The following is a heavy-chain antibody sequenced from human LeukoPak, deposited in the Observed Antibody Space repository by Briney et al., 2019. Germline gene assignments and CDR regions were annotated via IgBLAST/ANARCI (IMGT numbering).Heavy chain of an antibody. CDR3: ARVPGNTNWFDP. D-gene: IGHD2/OR15-2a*01. V-gene: IGHV4-30-4*01. Sequence: SQTLSLTCTVSGGSISSGDYYWSWIRQPPGKGLEWLGYIYYSGSTYYNPSLKSRVTISVDTSKNQFSLKLSSVTAADTAVYYCARVPGNTNWFDPWGQGTLVTVSS. J-gene: IGHJ5*02. CDR2: IYYSGST. CDR1: GGSISSGDYY.